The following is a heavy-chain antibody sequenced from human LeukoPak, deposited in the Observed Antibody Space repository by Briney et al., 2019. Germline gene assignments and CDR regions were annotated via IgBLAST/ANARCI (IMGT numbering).Heavy chain of an antibody. CDR3: TREKERHFVS. D-gene: IGHD5-24*01. CDR2: LYSGGST. Sequence: PGGSLRLSCAASGFTVSSNYMTWVRQAPGKGLEWVSVLYSGGSTYYADSVKGRFTISRDNSKNTLYLQMNSLRAEDTAVYYCTREKERHFVSWGQGTLVTVSS. J-gene: IGHJ4*02. CDR1: GFTVSSNY. V-gene: IGHV3-66*02.